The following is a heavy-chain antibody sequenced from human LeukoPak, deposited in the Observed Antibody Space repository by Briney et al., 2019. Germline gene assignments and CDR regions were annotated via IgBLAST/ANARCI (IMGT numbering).Heavy chain of an antibody. Sequence: TGGSLRLSCAASGFTFSTYAMSWVRQAPGKGLDWVSVISGSGGSTYYADSVKGRFTISRDNSKNTLYLQMNSLRAEDTAVYYCASFIATHYYYYGMDVWGQGTTVTVSS. D-gene: IGHD6-13*01. CDR3: ASFIATHYYYYGMDV. CDR1: GFTFSTYA. V-gene: IGHV3-23*01. CDR2: ISGSGGST. J-gene: IGHJ6*02.